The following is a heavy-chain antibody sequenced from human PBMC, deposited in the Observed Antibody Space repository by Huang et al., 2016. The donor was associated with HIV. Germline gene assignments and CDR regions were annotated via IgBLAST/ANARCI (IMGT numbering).Heavy chain of an antibody. CDR1: GASIASGSYF. CDR3: ARGRVTSSGVVQSYDY. Sequence: VQLQESGPGLVKLSQTLSLSCTVSGASIASGSYFWNWLRPPAGGGLEWIGNMYTTGSTDYNPSLKSRVAVSSDTSKNQFSLSLRSVTAADTAVYFCARGRVTSSGVVQSYDYWGQGSLVTVSS. J-gene: IGHJ4*02. D-gene: IGHD3-3*01. V-gene: IGHV4-61*09. CDR2: MYTTGST.